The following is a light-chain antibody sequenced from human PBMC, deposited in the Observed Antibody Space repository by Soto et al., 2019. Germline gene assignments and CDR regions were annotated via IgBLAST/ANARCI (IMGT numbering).Light chain of an antibody. CDR1: LSVSSDY. CDR2: GAS. Sequence: EIVLTQSPDTLSLSPGERATLSCRASLSVSSDYVAWYQQKPGQAPRLLIYGASSRATGIPDRFSGSGSGKDFTLTSSRLEPEVFAFYYCQQYGSSPITFGQGTKLEIK. CDR3: QQYGSSPIT. J-gene: IGKJ2*01. V-gene: IGKV3-20*01.